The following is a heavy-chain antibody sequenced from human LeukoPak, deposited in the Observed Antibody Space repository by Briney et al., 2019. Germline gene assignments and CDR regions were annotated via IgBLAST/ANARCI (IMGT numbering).Heavy chain of an antibody. CDR3: ARGGYYDSSGYYPIDY. V-gene: IGHV3-21*01. D-gene: IGHD3-22*01. CDR1: GFTFSSYS. CDR2: ISSSSSYI. J-gene: IGHJ4*02. Sequence: GGSLRLSRAASGFTFSSYSMNWVRQAPGKGLEWVSSISSSSSYIYYADSVKGRFTISRDNAKNSLYLQMNSLRAEDTAVYYCARGGYYDSSGYYPIDYWGQGTLVTVSS.